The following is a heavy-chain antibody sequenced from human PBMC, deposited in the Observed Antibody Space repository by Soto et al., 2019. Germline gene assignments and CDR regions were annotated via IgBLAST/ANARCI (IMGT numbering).Heavy chain of an antibody. D-gene: IGHD3-22*01. CDR1: GYSFTSYW. Sequence: GESLKISCKGSGYSFTSYWISWVRQMPGKGLEWMGRIDPSDSYTNYSPSFQGHVTISADKSISTAYPQWSSLKASDTAMYYCARRPNYYDSSGYGFAFDIWGQGTMVTVSS. J-gene: IGHJ3*02. CDR3: ARRPNYYDSSGYGFAFDI. CDR2: IDPSDSYT. V-gene: IGHV5-10-1*01.